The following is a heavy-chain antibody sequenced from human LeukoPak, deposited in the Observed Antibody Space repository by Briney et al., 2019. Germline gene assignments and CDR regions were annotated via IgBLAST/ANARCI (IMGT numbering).Heavy chain of an antibody. J-gene: IGHJ4*02. CDR1: GYTFTGYY. Sequence: ASVKVSCKASGYTFTGYYMHWVRQAPGQGLEWMGWINPNSGGTNYAQKFQGRVTMTRDTSISTAYMELSRLRSDDTAVYYCAREKGRWFGELLRALDYWGQGTLVTVSS. CDR2: INPNSGGT. V-gene: IGHV1-2*02. CDR3: AREKGRWFGELLRALDY. D-gene: IGHD3-10*01.